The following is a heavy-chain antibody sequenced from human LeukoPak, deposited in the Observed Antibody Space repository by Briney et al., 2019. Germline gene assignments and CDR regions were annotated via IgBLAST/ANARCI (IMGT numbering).Heavy chain of an antibody. D-gene: IGHD3-10*01. J-gene: IGHJ3*02. CDR3: AREGLLWFGESIGDALDI. CDR1: GFTFNNYA. Sequence: GGSLRLSCAASGFTFNNYALAWVRQTPEKGLECVSAISGDGVSPYYVDSVRGRFTISRDNSKNTLYLQMHSLRVEDTAVYYCAREGLLWFGESIGDALDIWGQGTMVTVSS. V-gene: IGHV3-23*01. CDR2: ISGDGVSP.